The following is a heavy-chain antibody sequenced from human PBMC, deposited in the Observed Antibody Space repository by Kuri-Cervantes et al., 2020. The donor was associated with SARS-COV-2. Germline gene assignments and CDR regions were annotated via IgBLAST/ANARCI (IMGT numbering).Heavy chain of an antibody. D-gene: IGHD2-15*01. V-gene: IGHV3-30*03. CDR3: AGLMGRDYYYYGMDV. CDR1: GFTFSSYG. J-gene: IGHJ6*02. Sequence: GGSLRLSCAASGFTFSSYGMHWVRQAPGKGLEWVAVISYDGSNKYYADSVKGRFTISRDNSKNTLYLQMNSLRAEDTAVYYCAGLMGRDYYYYGMDVWGQGTTVTVSS. CDR2: ISYDGSNK.